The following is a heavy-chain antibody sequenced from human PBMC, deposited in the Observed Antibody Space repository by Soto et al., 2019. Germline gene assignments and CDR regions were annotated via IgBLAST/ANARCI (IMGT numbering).Heavy chain of an antibody. J-gene: IGHJ4*02. Sequence: LRLSCAASGFTFSINDMHWVRQAPGRGLEWVAVISNDGNNKYYADSVKGRFTLSRDNSKNMVYLQMDSLRVEDTAVYYRAKDHQTYNWDYLFDSWGPGTLVTVSS. CDR2: ISNDGNNK. CDR3: AKDHQTYNWDYLFDS. CDR1: GFTFSIND. V-gene: IGHV3-30*18. D-gene: IGHD1-7*01.